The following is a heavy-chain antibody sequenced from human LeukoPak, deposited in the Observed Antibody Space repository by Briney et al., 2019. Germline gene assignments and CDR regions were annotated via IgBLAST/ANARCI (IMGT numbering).Heavy chain of an antibody. CDR3: ARTPPGSSPFDP. D-gene: IGHD6-13*01. Sequence: ASVTVSCKASGYTFTSYDINWVRQAPGQGLEWMGWMNPNSGNTGYAQKFQGRVTMTRNTSISTAYMELSSLRSEDTAVYYCARTPPGSSPFDPWGQGTLVTVSS. J-gene: IGHJ5*02. V-gene: IGHV1-8*01. CDR1: GYTFTSYD. CDR2: MNPNSGNT.